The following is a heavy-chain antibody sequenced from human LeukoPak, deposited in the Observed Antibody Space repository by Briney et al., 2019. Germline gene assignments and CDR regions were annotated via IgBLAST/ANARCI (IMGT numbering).Heavy chain of an antibody. CDR3: ARVMGSYWIAVAGPFDY. J-gene: IGHJ4*02. V-gene: IGHV3-30-3*01. Sequence: GGSLRLSCAASGFTFSSYAMHWVRQAPGKGLEWVAVISYDGSNKYYADSVKGRFTISRDNSKNTLYLQMNSLRAEDTAVYYCARVMGSYWIAVAGPFDYWGQGTLVTVSS. CDR2: ISYDGSNK. CDR1: GFTFSSYA. D-gene: IGHD6-19*01.